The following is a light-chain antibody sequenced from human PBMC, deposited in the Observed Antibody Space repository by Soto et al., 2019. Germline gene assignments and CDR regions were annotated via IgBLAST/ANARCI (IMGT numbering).Light chain of an antibody. CDR3: QQYNVWPLT. Sequence: EIVLTQSPGTLSLSPGEGATLSCRASQSVSSNLAWYQQKPGQAPRLLIYGASTRVTGIPARFSGGRSGTEFTFTISSLQSEDFAVYYCQQYNVWPLTFGGGTKVDI. J-gene: IGKJ4*01. CDR1: QSVSSN. V-gene: IGKV3-15*01. CDR2: GAS.